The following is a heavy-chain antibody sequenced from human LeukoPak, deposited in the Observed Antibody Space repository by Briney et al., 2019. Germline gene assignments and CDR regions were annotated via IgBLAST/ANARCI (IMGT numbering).Heavy chain of an antibody. J-gene: IGHJ5*02. Sequence: GGSLRLSCAASGFTPSIYSMNWVRQAPGKGLEWVSPISSSSSHLYYADSVKGRFTISRDNSKNSLYLQMNSLRAEDTAVYYCAREAWFDPWGQGTLVTVSS. CDR2: ISSSSSHL. CDR1: GFTPSIYS. V-gene: IGHV3-21*04. CDR3: AREAWFDP.